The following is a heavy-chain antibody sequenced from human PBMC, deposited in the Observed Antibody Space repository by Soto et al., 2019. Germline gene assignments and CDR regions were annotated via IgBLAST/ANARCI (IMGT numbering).Heavy chain of an antibody. CDR2: IIPTFGTA. J-gene: IGHJ6*02. Sequence: QVQLVQSGAEVKKPGSSVKVSCKASGGTFSSYAISWVRQAPGQGLEWMGGIIPTFGTANYAQKFQGRVTITADKSTSTAYMELSSLRSEDTAVYYCARDQFSSSSWYYYGMDVWGQGTTVTVSS. CDR1: GGTFSSYA. V-gene: IGHV1-69*06. D-gene: IGHD6-13*01. CDR3: ARDQFSSSSWYYYGMDV.